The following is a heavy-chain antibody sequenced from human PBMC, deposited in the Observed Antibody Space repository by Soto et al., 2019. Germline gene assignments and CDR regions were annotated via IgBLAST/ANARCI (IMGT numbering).Heavy chain of an antibody. CDR1: GFTFSGSA. CDR2: IRSKSNSYAT. J-gene: IGHJ5*02. D-gene: IGHD2-2*01. Sequence: EVQLVESGGGLVQPGGSLKLSCAASGFTFSGSAMHWVRQASGKGLEWVGRIRSKSNSYATAYAASVKGRFTISRDDSKNTAYLQMNSLKSEDTAVYYCTRREGYCSSTNCTNWFDPWGQGTLVTVSS. V-gene: IGHV3-73*02. CDR3: TRREGYCSSTNCTNWFDP.